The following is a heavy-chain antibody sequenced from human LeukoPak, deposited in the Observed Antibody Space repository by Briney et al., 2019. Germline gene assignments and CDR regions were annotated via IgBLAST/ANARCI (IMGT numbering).Heavy chain of an antibody. CDR1: GFRFSSYA. J-gene: IGHJ4*02. CDR2: ISGSGVST. V-gene: IGHV3-23*01. CDR3: ALALVGAAFDY. Sequence: GGSLRLSCAASGFRFSSYAMSWVRQAPGKGLEWVSAISGSGVSTYYADSVKGRFTVSRDNSKNTLYLQMSSLRAEDTAVYYCALALVGAAFDYWGQGTLVTVSS. D-gene: IGHD1-26*01.